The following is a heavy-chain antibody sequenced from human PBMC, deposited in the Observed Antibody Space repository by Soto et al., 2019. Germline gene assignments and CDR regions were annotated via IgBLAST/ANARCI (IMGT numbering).Heavy chain of an antibody. CDR2: IIPSFGTA. Sequence: QVQLVQSGAEVKKPGSSVKVSCKASGGTFSSYAISWVRQATGQGSEWMGGIIPSFGTANYAQKFQGRVKITADDSTISAYISRSSLGYADTAVYYWARAETSSGSYWCYCGHGTLVTVCS. D-gene: IGHD1-26*01. J-gene: IGHJ4*01. CDR3: ARAETSSGSYWCY. CDR1: GGTFSSYA. V-gene: IGHV1-69*01.